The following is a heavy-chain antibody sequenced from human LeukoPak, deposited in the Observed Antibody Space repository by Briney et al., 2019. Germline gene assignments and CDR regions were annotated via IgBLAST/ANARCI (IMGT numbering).Heavy chain of an antibody. J-gene: IGHJ4*02. V-gene: IGHV3-23*01. CDR3: AKRAFGSGSFYFDY. D-gene: IGHD3-10*01. CDR1: GFTFSSYA. CDR2: ITGSGGGT. Sequence: GGSLRLSCAASGFTFSSYAMSWVRQAPGKGLEWVSFITGSGGGTYYADSVRGRFTISRDNSKYTLYLQMNSLRAEDTAVYYCAKRAFGSGSFYFDYWGQGTLVTVSS.